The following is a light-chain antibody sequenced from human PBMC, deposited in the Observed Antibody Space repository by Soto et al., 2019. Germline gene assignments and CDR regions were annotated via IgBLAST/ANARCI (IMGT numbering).Light chain of an antibody. CDR3: QLYSGSPWT. Sequence: IVLTQSTGTLSLSPGERATLPCRASQSISHNYLAWYQQEPGQAPRLLIHGVSIRATGIPDRFSGSGSGTDFTLSISRLEPEDFAVYYCQLYSGSPWTFGQGTKVEIK. CDR1: QSISHNY. V-gene: IGKV3-20*01. J-gene: IGKJ1*01. CDR2: GVS.